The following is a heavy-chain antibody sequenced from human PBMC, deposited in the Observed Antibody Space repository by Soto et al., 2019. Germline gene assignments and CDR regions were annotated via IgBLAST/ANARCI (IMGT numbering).Heavy chain of an antibody. CDR3: ASQDGYNTPFDY. CDR2: IIPIFGTA. V-gene: IGHV1-69*13. CDR1: GGTFSSYA. D-gene: IGHD5-12*01. J-gene: IGHJ4*02. Sequence: SVKVSCKASGGTFSSYAISWVRQAPGQGLEWMGGIIPIFGTANYAQKFQGRVTITADESTSTAYMELSSLRSEDTAVYYCASQDGYNTPFDYWGQGTLVTVSS.